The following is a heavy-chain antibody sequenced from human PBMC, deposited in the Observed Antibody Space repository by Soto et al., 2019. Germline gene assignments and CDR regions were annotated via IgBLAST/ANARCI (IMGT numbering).Heavy chain of an antibody. CDR3: VRGGAPAALSWFDP. J-gene: IGHJ5*02. D-gene: IGHD2-2*01. Sequence: ASVKVSCKASGYTFTNYGISWVRQAPGQGLEWMGWISAYNCDTNYAQKLQGRVTFPTDTPTTTAYMELRSLRSDDTAVYYCVRGGAPAALSWFDPWGQGTLVTVS. CDR1: GYTFTNYG. CDR2: ISAYNCDT. V-gene: IGHV1-18*01.